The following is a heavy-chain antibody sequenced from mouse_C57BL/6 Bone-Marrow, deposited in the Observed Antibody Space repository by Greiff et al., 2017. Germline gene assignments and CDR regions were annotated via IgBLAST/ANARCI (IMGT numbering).Heavy chain of an antibody. CDR2: ISDGGSYT. D-gene: IGHD2-1*01. CDR1: GFTFSSYA. Sequence: DVMLVESGGGLVKPGGSLKLSCAASGFTFSSYAMSWVRQTPEKRLEWVATISDGGSYTYYPDNVKGRFTISRDNAKNNLYLQMSHLKSEDTAMYYCAREIYYGNYVWYFDVWGTGTTVTVSS. J-gene: IGHJ1*03. CDR3: AREIYYGNYVWYFDV. V-gene: IGHV5-4*01.